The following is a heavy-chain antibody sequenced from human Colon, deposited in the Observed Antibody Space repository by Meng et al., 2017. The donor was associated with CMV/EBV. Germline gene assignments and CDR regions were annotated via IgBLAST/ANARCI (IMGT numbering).Heavy chain of an antibody. CDR3: AREQGSWNVIY. Sequence: SLKISCAASGFTFDDYAMHWVRQAPGKGLEWVSVINWNSVTTGYADSVKGRFTISRDNVKNSLYLHMNSLRADDTAVYYCAREQGSWNVIYWGQGTRVTVSS. V-gene: IGHV3-9*01. J-gene: IGHJ4*02. CDR2: INWNSVTT. CDR1: GFTFDDYA. D-gene: IGHD1-1*01.